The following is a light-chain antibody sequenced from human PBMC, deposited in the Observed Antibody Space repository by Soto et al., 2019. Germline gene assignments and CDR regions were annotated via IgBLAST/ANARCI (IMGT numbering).Light chain of an antibody. CDR3: QQRSNWPFT. CDR2: DAS. Sequence: EIVLTQSPATLSLSPGERATLSCRASQSVSSYLACYQQQPGQAPRLLIYDASNRATGIPARFSGSGSGTDFTLTISSLEPEDFAVYYCQQRSNWPFTFGGGTKVEIK. J-gene: IGKJ4*01. CDR1: QSVSSY. V-gene: IGKV3-11*01.